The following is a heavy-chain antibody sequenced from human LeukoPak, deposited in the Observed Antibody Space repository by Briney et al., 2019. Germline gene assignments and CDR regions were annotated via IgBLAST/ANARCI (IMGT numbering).Heavy chain of an antibody. J-gene: IGHJ4*02. Sequence: PGGSLRLSCAASGFTFSSYAMHWVRQAPGKGLEWVAIISYDGRNKYYADSVKGRFTISRNNSKNTPDLQMNGLRPEDTAVYYCAGGLSSGCPSDYWGQGTLVTVSS. D-gene: IGHD6-19*01. CDR1: GFTFSSYA. CDR3: AGGLSSGCPSDY. V-gene: IGHV3-30*04. CDR2: ISYDGRNK.